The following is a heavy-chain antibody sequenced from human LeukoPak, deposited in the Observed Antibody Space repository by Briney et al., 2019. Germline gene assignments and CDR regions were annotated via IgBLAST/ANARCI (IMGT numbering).Heavy chain of an antibody. CDR2: IYSGGST. CDR1: GFTVSSNY. J-gene: IGHJ4*02. CDR3: AKDPYYYDSRYFDY. Sequence: GGSLRLSCAASGFTVSSNYMSWVHQAPGKGLEWVSVIYSGGSTYYADSVKGRFTISRDNSKNTLYLQMNSLRAEDTAVYYCAKDPYYYDSRYFDYWGQGTLVTVSS. V-gene: IGHV3-53*01. D-gene: IGHD3-22*01.